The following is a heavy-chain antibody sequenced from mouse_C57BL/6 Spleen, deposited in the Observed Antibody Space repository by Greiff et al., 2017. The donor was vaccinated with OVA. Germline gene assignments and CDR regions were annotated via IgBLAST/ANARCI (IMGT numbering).Heavy chain of an antibody. D-gene: IGHD1-1*01. Sequence: QVQLQQSGAELVRPGTSVKVSCKASGYAFTNYLIEWVKQRPGQGLEWIGVINPGSGGTNYNEKFKGKATLTADKSSSTAYMQLSSLTSEDSAVYFCARYPSYYYGSSYDAMDYWGQGTSVTVSS. J-gene: IGHJ4*01. CDR1: GYAFTNYL. CDR2: INPGSGGT. V-gene: IGHV1-54*01. CDR3: ARYPSYYYGSSYDAMDY.